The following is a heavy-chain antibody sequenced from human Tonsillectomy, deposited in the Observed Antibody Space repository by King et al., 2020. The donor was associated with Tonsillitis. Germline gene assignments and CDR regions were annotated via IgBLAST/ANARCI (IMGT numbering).Heavy chain of an antibody. Sequence: VQLVESGGGLVQPGGSLRLSCAASGFTFSSYAMSWVRQAPGKGLEWVSAISGSGGSTYYADSVKGRFTISRDNSKNTLYLQMNSLRAEDTAVYYCAKSGGDFWSGLGPPDYWGQGTLVTVSS. D-gene: IGHD3-3*01. CDR1: GFTFSSYA. CDR3: AKSGGDFWSGLGPPDY. CDR2: ISGSGGST. V-gene: IGHV3-23*04. J-gene: IGHJ4*02.